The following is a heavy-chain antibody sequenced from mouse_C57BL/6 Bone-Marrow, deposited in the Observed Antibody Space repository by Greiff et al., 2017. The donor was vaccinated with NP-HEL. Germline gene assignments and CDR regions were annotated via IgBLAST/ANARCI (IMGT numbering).Heavy chain of an antibody. J-gene: IGHJ1*03. D-gene: IGHD1-1*01. Sequence: EVQRVESGGGLVQPGGSLKLSCAASGFTFSDYGMAWVRQAPRKGPEWVAFISNLAYSIYYADTVTGRFTISRENAKNPLYLEMSSLRSEDTAMYYCAGYHYGSSYDYWYFDVWGTGTTVTVSS. CDR2: ISNLAYSI. CDR3: AGYHYGSSYDYWYFDV. CDR1: GFTFSDYG. V-gene: IGHV5-15*01.